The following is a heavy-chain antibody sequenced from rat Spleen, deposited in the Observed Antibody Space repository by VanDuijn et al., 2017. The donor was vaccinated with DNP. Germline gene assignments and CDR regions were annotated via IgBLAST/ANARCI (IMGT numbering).Heavy chain of an antibody. CDR2: IRYDGGST. CDR1: GFTFSDYY. Sequence: EVQLVASGGGLVQPGRSLKLSCAASGFTFSDYYMAWVRQAPTKGLEWVAYIRYDGGSTFYGDSVKGRFTISRDNAKSTLYLQINSLRSEDMATYYCATGGDWGQGVMVTVSS. CDR3: ATGGD. D-gene: IGHD1-11*01. J-gene: IGHJ2*01. V-gene: IGHV5-22*01.